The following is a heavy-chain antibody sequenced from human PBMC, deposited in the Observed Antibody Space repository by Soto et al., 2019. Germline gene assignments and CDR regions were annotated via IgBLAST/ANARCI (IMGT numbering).Heavy chain of an antibody. D-gene: IGHD3-22*01. Sequence: ASETLSLTCAVYGGSFSGYYWSWIRQPPGKGLEWIGEINHSGSTNYNPSLKSRVTISVDTSKNQFSLKPSSVTAADTAVYYCEIRKYYYDSSGLSWGQGTLVTVSS. CDR1: GGSFSGYY. CDR3: EIRKYYYDSSGLS. CDR2: INHSGST. J-gene: IGHJ4*02. V-gene: IGHV4-34*01.